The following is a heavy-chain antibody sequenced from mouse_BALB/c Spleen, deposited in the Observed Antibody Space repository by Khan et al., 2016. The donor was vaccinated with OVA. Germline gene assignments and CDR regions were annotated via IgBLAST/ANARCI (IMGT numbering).Heavy chain of an antibody. J-gene: IGHJ4*01. Sequence: HIQLVQSGPELKKPGETVKISCKAAGHTFTKYGMNWVKQAPGKGLKWMGWINTYTGQPTYADDFNGRFAFSLETSASTAYLQINNLKNEDTATYYCARPPYFSYVLGNWGQGTSVTVSS. CDR3: ARPPYFSYVLGN. D-gene: IGHD2-10*01. V-gene: IGHV9-3-1*01. CDR1: GHTFTKYG. CDR2: INTYTGQP.